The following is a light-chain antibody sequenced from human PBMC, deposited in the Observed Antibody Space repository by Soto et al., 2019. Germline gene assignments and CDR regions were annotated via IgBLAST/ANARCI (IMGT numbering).Light chain of an antibody. Sequence: DVQMTQSPSSLSASVGDRVIITCRASEDINGWLAWYQQKPGTAPKSLIYAASILQTGVPSRFSGSGSGTDFTLTISSLQPEDSATYYCQQYNIYPLTFGGGTKVEIK. CDR3: QQYNIYPLT. CDR2: AAS. J-gene: IGKJ4*01. V-gene: IGKV1D-16*01. CDR1: EDINGW.